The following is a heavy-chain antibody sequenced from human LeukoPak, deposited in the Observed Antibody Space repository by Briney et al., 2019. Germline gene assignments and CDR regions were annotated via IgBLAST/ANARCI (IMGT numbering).Heavy chain of an antibody. CDR3: ARCSYYYDSSGPADY. Sequence: PSETLSLTFTVSGGSIGYSWSWIRQPAGKGLEWIGRIFASGSTNYNPSLRSRVTMSVDTSKNQFSLKLSSVTAADTAVYYCARCSYYYDSSGPADYWGQGTLVTVSS. CDR1: GGSIGYS. J-gene: IGHJ4*02. D-gene: IGHD3-22*01. V-gene: IGHV4-4*07. CDR2: IFASGST.